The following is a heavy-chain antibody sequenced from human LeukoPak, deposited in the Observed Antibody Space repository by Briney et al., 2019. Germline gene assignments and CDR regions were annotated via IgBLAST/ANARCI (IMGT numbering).Heavy chain of an antibody. D-gene: IGHD4-17*01. CDR3: ARDSVGDLLDY. J-gene: IGHJ4*02. CDR2: IDSSGITI. V-gene: IGHV3-48*03. CDR1: GFPFSSYE. Sequence: GGSLRLSCAGSGFPFSSYEMNWLRQAPGKGLEWVSHIDSSGITIYYGDSVKGRSTISRDNAKNSIYLQMDSLRVEDTAIYYCARDSVGDLLDYWGQGTPVTVSS.